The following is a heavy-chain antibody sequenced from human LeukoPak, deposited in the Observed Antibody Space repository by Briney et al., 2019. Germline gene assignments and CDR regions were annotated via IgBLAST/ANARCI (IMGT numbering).Heavy chain of an antibody. CDR2: ISSSGGST. J-gene: IGHJ4*02. CDR1: GFTFSSYA. Sequence: GGSLRLSCAASGFTFSSYAMSWVRQAPGKGLEWVSAISSSGGSTYYADSVKGRFTISRDNSKNTLYLQMNSLRAEDTAVYYCARELSSQGYYFDLWGQGSVVTVSS. D-gene: IGHD2-2*01. CDR3: ARELSSQGYYFDL. V-gene: IGHV3-23*01.